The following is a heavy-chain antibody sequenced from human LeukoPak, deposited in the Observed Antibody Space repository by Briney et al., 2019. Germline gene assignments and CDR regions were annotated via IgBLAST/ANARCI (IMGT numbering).Heavy chain of an antibody. D-gene: IGHD6-13*01. V-gene: IGHV4-38-2*02. CDR2: IYHSGNT. Sequence: SETLSLTCAVSGYSISSGYYWGWIRQPPGKGLEWIGSIYHSGNTYYNPSLKSRVTISVDTSKKQFSLNLSSVTAADTAVYYCAREAATGKRMDVWGKGTTVTVSS. CDR1: GYSISSGYY. CDR3: AREAATGKRMDV. J-gene: IGHJ6*04.